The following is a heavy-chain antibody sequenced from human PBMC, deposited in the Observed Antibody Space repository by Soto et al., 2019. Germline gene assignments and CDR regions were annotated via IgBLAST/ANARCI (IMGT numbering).Heavy chain of an antibody. CDR3: AKEGIAAAGYYYYYYGMDV. D-gene: IGHD6-13*01. J-gene: IGHJ6*02. CDR2: ISYDGSNK. V-gene: IGHV3-30*18. Sequence: GGSLRLSCAASGFTFSSYGMHWVRQAPGKGLEWVAVISYDGSNKYYADSVKGRFTISRDNSKNTLYLQMNSLRAEDTAVYYCAKEGIAAAGYYYYYYGMDVWGQGTKVTVSS. CDR1: GFTFSSYG.